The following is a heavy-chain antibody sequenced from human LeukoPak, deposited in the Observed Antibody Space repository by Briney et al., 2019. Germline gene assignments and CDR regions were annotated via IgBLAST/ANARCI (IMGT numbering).Heavy chain of an antibody. J-gene: IGHJ4*02. CDR2: ISYDGSNK. CDR1: GFTFSTYG. D-gene: IGHD7-27*01. CDR3: ARGELGVPSDY. Sequence: GGSLRLSCAASGFTFSTYGMHWVRQAPGKGLEWVAVISYDGSNKYYADSVKGRFTISRDNSKNTLYLQMNSLRAEDTAVYYCARGELGVPSDYWGQGTLVTVSS. V-gene: IGHV3-30*03.